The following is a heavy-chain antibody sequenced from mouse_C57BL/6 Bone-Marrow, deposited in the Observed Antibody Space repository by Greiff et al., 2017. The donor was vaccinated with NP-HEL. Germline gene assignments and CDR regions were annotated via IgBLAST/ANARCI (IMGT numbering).Heavy chain of an antibody. J-gene: IGHJ1*03. CDR3: ARRYYGSFYWYFDV. CDR2: IHPNSGST. Sequence: VQLQQPGAELVKPGASVKLSCKASGYTFTSYWMHWVKQRPGQGLEWIGMIHPNSGSTNYNEKFKSKATLTVDKSSSTAYMQLSSLTSEDSAVYYCARRYYGSFYWYFDVWGTGTTVTVSS. CDR1: GYTFTSYW. D-gene: IGHD1-1*01. V-gene: IGHV1-64*01.